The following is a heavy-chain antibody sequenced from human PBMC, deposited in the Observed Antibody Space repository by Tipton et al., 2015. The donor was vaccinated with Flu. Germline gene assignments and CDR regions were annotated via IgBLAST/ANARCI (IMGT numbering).Heavy chain of an antibody. Sequence: TLSLTCTVSGGSINYYYWNWIRQSPGKGLEWIGFSFYSGSTSYNPSLRGRVTISVDTSRNLFSLTLQSVTAADTAVYYCARVRVWPASLDYWGRGILVTFSS. CDR1: GGSINYYY. CDR3: ARVRVWPASLDY. CDR2: SFYSGST. D-gene: IGHD3-10*01. V-gene: IGHV4-59*01. J-gene: IGHJ4*02.